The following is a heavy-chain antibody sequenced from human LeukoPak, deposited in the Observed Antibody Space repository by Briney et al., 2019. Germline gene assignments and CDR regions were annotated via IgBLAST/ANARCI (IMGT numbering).Heavy chain of an antibody. V-gene: IGHV1-18*01. J-gene: IGHJ4*02. D-gene: IGHD6-19*01. Sequence: ASVKVSCKASGYTFTSYAMHWVRQAPGQRLEWMGWISAYNGDTNYAQKLQGRVTMTTDTSTSTAYMELRSLRSDDTAVYYCARRRSSGWHFGYWGQGTLVTVSS. CDR3: ARRRSSGWHFGY. CDR2: ISAYNGDT. CDR1: GYTFTSYA.